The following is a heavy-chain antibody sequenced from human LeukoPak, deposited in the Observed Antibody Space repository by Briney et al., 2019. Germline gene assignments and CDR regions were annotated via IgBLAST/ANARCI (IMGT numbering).Heavy chain of an antibody. Sequence: GASVKVSCKASGYTFTSYDINWVRQATGQGLEWMGWMNPNSGNTGYAQKFQGRVTMTRDTSTSTVYMELSSLRSEDTAVYYCARGRWLRDLDYWGQGTLVTVSS. CDR2: MNPNSGNT. J-gene: IGHJ4*02. V-gene: IGHV1-8*01. CDR1: GYTFTSYD. CDR3: ARGRWLRDLDY. D-gene: IGHD5-24*01.